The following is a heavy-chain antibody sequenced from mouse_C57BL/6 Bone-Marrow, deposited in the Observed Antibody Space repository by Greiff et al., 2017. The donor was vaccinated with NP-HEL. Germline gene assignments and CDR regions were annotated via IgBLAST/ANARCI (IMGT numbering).Heavy chain of an antibody. V-gene: IGHV1-76*01. D-gene: IGHD3-3*01. CDR3: ARGGRFPKPPFDY. Sequence: QVQLKESGAELVRPGASVKLSCKASGYTFTDYYINWVKQRPGQGLEWIARIYPGSGNTYYNEKFKGKATLTAEKSSSTAYMQLSSLTSEDSAVYFCARGGRFPKPPFDYWGQGTTLTVSS. CDR1: GYTFTDYY. CDR2: IYPGSGNT. J-gene: IGHJ2*01.